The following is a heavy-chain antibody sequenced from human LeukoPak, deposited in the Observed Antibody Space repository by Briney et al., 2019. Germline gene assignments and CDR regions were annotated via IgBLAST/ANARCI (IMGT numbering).Heavy chain of an antibody. CDR1: NDPISSDYF. V-gene: IGHV4-38-2*02. CDR2: VSHSGDT. Sequence: PSETLSLTCTVSNDPISSDYFWAWIRPAPGKGLDYLRSVSHSGDTFYNPSLKTRVSISVDTSKNLFSLKLTSVTAADTAIYYCAREREYYYMDVWGKGTTVSVSS. CDR3: AREREYYYMDV. J-gene: IGHJ6*03.